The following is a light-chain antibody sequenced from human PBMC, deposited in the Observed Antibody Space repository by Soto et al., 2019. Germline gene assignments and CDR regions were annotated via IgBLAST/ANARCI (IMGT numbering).Light chain of an antibody. J-gene: IGLJ2*01. CDR1: SSNIGAGYD. Sequence: QSVLTQPPSVSGAPGQRVTIYCTGSSSNIGAGYDVHWYQQLPGTAPKLLIYGNSNRPSGVPDRFSGSKSGTSASLAITGLQAEDEADYYCQSYDSSLHVVFGGGTKVTVL. V-gene: IGLV1-40*01. CDR3: QSYDSSLHVV. CDR2: GNS.